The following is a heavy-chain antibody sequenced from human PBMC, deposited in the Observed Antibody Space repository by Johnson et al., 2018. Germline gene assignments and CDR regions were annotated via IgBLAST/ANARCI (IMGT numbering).Heavy chain of an antibody. CDR2: ISSSGSTI. Sequence: QVQLVQSGGGLVKPGGSXRLSCAASGFTFSDYYMSWIGQAPGKGLEWVSYISSSGSTIYYADTVKGRFTISRDNAKNSLYLQMNSLSAEDTAVDYCARDLARYYYDSSGFDIWGQGTMVTVSS. D-gene: IGHD3-22*01. V-gene: IGHV3-11*04. CDR3: ARDLARYYYDSSGFDI. J-gene: IGHJ3*02. CDR1: GFTFSDYY.